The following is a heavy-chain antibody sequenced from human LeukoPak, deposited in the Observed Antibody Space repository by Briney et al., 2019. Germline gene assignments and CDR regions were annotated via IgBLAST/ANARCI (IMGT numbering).Heavy chain of an antibody. Sequence: GGSLRLSCAASGFTFSSYAMSWVRRAPGKGLEWVSAISGSGGSTYYADSVKGRFTISRDNSKNTLYLQMNSLRAEDTAVYYCAKGQYSYGSPNYFDYWGQGTLVTVSS. CDR1: GFTFSSYA. CDR2: ISGSGGST. V-gene: IGHV3-23*01. J-gene: IGHJ4*02. CDR3: AKGQYSYGSPNYFDY. D-gene: IGHD5-18*01.